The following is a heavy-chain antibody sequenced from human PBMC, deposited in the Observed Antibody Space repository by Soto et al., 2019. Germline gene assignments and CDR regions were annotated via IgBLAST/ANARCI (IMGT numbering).Heavy chain of an antibody. Sequence: SETLSLTCTVSGGSISSYYWSWIRQPPGKGLEWIGYIYYSGSTNYNPSLKSRVTISVDTSKNQFSLKLSSVTAADTAVYYCARVYGLGAFDTWGQGTMVTVSS. CDR1: GGSISSYY. CDR3: ARVYGLGAFDT. V-gene: IGHV4-59*01. CDR2: IYYSGST. D-gene: IGHD2-2*02. J-gene: IGHJ3*02.